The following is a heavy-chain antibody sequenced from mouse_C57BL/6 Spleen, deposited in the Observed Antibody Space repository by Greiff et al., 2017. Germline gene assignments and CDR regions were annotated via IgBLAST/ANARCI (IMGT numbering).Heavy chain of an antibody. V-gene: IGHV5-6*02. CDR3: ARHRGNYPYYAMDY. CDR1: GFTFSSYG. CDR2: ISSGGSYT. D-gene: IGHD2-1*01. J-gene: IGHJ4*01. Sequence: DVMLVESGGDLVKPGGSLKLSCAASGFTFSSYGMSWVRQTPDKRLEGVATISSGGSYTYYPDSVKGRFTISRDNAKNTLYLQMSRVKSEDTAMYYCARHRGNYPYYAMDYWGQGTSVTVSS.